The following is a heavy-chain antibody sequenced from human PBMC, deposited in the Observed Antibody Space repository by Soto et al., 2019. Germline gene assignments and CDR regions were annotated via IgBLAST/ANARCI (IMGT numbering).Heavy chain of an antibody. J-gene: IGHJ5*02. CDR3: ARGVYDWGIDWFDP. CDR2: IIPIFGTA. D-gene: IGHD7-27*01. CDR1: GGTFSSYA. Sequence: ASVKVSCKASGGTFSSYAISWVRQAPGQGLEWMGGIIPIFGTANYAQKFQGRVTITADESTSTAYMELSSLRSEDTAVYYCARGVYDWGIDWFDPWGQGTPVTVSS. V-gene: IGHV1-69*13.